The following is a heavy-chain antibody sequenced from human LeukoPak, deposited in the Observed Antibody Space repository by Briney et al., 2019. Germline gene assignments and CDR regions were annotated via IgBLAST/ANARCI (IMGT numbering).Heavy chain of an antibody. CDR2: ISSSSSTI. V-gene: IGHV3-48*01. Sequence: PGGSLRLSCAASGFTFSSYSMNWVRQAPGKGLEWVSYISSSSSTIYYADSVKGRFTISRDNAKNSLYLQMNSLRAEDTAVYYCARPSGSYYGAFDIWGQGTMVTVSS. D-gene: IGHD1-26*01. CDR3: ARPSGSYYGAFDI. CDR1: GFTFSSYS. J-gene: IGHJ3*02.